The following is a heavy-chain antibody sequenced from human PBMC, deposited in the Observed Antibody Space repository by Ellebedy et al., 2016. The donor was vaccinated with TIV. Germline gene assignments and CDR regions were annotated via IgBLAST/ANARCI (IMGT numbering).Heavy chain of an antibody. Sequence: ASVKVSCKASGGTFSIYVLSWVRQAPGQGLEWVGRIIPILGMTNYAQKFQGRVTFTRDTSASTAFMELRSLRSEDTAVYYCARDGRPHYDFWSAYYPYGMDVWGLGTTVTVSS. D-gene: IGHD3-3*01. CDR3: ARDGRPHYDFWSAYYPYGMDV. CDR1: GGTFSIYV. V-gene: IGHV1-69*04. J-gene: IGHJ6*02. CDR2: IIPILGMT.